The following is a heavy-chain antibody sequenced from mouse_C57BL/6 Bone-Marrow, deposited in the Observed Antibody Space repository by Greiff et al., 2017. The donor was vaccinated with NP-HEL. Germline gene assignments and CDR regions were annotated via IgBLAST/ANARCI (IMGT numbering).Heavy chain of an antibody. V-gene: IGHV1-82*01. CDR1: GYAFSSSW. CDR3: ASEYYYGNSSWFAY. Sequence: VQLQQSGPELVKPGASVKISCKASGYAFSSSWMNWVKQRPGKGLEWIGRIYPGDGDTNYNGKFKGKATLTADKSSSTAYMQLSSLTSEDSAVYFCASEYYYGNSSWFAYWGQGTLVTVAA. D-gene: IGHD2-1*01. CDR2: IYPGDGDT. J-gene: IGHJ3*01.